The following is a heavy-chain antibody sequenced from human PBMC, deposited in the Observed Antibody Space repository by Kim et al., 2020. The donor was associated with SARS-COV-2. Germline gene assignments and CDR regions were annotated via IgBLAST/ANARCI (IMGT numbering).Heavy chain of an antibody. CDR3: ARSYSGTYNS. V-gene: IGHV6-1*01. CDR2: SQWYN. D-gene: IGHD1-26*01. J-gene: IGHJ4*02. Sequence: SQWYNTYAVSVKSRIPITPDTSKNQFSLHLSSVSPEDTAIYYCARSYSGTYNSWGQGTLVTVSS.